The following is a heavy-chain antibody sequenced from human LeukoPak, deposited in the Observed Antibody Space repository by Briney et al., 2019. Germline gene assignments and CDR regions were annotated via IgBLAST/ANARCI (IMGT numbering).Heavy chain of an antibody. Sequence: GGSLRLSCAASGFTFSSYGMSWVRQAPGKGLEWAANIKQDGSEKYYVDSVKGRFTVSRDNAENSLYLQMSSLRAEDTAVYYCARLTQLARGRYWGQGTLVTVSS. CDR2: IKQDGSEK. J-gene: IGHJ4*02. CDR1: GFTFSSYG. D-gene: IGHD5-18*01. CDR3: ARLTQLARGRY. V-gene: IGHV3-7*03.